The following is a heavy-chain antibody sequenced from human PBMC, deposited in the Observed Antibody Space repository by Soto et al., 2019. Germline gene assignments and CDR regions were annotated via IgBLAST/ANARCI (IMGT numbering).Heavy chain of an antibody. D-gene: IGHD2-2*02. V-gene: IGHV3-21*01. J-gene: IGHJ6*02. Sequence: GGSLRLSCVGSGFTFSTYSINWARQAPGKGLEWVSSISSRSDIYYADSVKGRFTISRDNAKNSVSLRMNSLRAEDTAVYYCAREYTAWPLAYGLDVWGQGTTVTVSS. CDR3: AREYTAWPLAYGLDV. CDR1: GFTFSTYS. CDR2: ISSRSDI.